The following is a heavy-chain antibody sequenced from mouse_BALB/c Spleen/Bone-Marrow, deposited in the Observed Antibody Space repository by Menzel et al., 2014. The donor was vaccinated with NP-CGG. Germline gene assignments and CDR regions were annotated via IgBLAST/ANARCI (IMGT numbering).Heavy chain of an antibody. D-gene: IGHD3-1*01. CDR2: ISNGGGST. CDR1: GFTFSSYT. V-gene: IGHV5-12-2*01. Sequence: EVQLVESGGVLVQPGGSLKLSCAASGFTFSSYTVSWVRQTPEKRLEWVAYISNGGGSTYYPDTVKGRFTISRDNAKNTLYLQMSSLESEDTAMYYCARQLGLRWAMDYWGQGTSVTVSS. CDR3: ARQLGLRWAMDY. J-gene: IGHJ4*01.